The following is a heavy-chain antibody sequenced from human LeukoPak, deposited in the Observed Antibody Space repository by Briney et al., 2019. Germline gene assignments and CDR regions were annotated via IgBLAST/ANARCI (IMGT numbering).Heavy chain of an antibody. CDR2: IYHSGST. CDR1: GGSISSGGYY. CDR3: AGSATTVPLFFDY. V-gene: IGHV4-30-2*01. J-gene: IGHJ4*02. D-gene: IGHD4-11*01. Sequence: SEILSLTCTVSGGSISSGGYYWSWIRQPPGKGLEWIGYIYHSGSTYYNPSLKSRVTISVDRSKNQFSLKLSSVTAADTAVYYCAGSATTVPLFFDYWGQGTLVTVSS.